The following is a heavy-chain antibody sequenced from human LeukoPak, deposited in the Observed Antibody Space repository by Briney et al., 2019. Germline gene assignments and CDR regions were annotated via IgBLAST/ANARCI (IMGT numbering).Heavy chain of an antibody. CDR3: ARAVEYNILTGYGNLY. V-gene: IGHV3-21*01. CDR2: ISSRGDSK. J-gene: IGHJ4*02. Sequence: GGSLRLSCAASGFTFSSYSMNWVRQAPGKGLEWVSSISSRGDSKYYADSVKGRFTISRDNAKDSVYLQMNSLTAEDTAVYYCARAVEYNILTGYGNLYWGQGTLVTVSS. CDR1: GFTFSSYS. D-gene: IGHD3-9*01.